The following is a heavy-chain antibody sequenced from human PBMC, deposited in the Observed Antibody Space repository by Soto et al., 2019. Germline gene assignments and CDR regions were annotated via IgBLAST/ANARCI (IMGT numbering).Heavy chain of an antibody. Sequence: QVQLVESGGGVVQPGRSLRLSCAASGFTFNNYGMHWARQAPGKGLEWVAAISNDGSDKYYADSVKGRLTISRDNSKNTGFLQMSILRAEDTAVYDCAKDQARAASHGIDWGQGTMVTVSS. V-gene: IGHV3-30*18. D-gene: IGHD6-13*01. CDR2: ISNDGSDK. CDR3: AKDQARAASHGID. J-gene: IGHJ3*01. CDR1: GFTFNNYG.